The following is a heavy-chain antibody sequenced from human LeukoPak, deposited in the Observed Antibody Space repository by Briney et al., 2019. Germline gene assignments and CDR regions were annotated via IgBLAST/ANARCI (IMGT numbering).Heavy chain of an antibody. CDR1: GVSISSGSYY. CDR3: AGRITISTCYMDV. J-gene: IGHJ6*03. Sequence: SETLSLTCTVSGVSISSGSYYWSWIRQPPGKGLEWIGYIYYSGSTNYNPSLKSRVTISVDTSKNQFSLKLSSVTAADTAVYYCAGRITISTCYMDVWGKGTTVTVSS. CDR2: IYYSGST. D-gene: IGHD3-3*01. V-gene: IGHV4-61*01.